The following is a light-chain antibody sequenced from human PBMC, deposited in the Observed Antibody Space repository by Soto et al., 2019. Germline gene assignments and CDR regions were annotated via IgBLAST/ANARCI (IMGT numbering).Light chain of an antibody. J-gene: IGLJ2*01. CDR2: EGS. CDR3: CSYAGSRV. CDR1: SSDVGSYNL. Sequence: QSALTQPASVSGSPGQSITISCTVTSSDVGSYNLVSWYQQHPGKAPKLMIYEGSKRPSGVSNRFSGSKSGNTASLKISGLQAQDEADYYCCSYAGSRVFGGGTKLTVL. V-gene: IGLV2-23*01.